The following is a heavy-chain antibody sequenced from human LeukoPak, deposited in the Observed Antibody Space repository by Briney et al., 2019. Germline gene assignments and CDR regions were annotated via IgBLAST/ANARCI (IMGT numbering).Heavy chain of an antibody. CDR3: ARARRAALIGLPAYYFDY. V-gene: IGHV1-69*13. CDR2: IIPIFGTA. J-gene: IGHJ4*02. D-gene: IGHD2-15*01. Sequence: SVKVSCKASGGTFSSYAISWVRQASGQGLEWMGGIIPIFGTANYAQKFQGRVTITADESTSTAYMELSSLRSEDTAVYYCARARRAALIGLPAYYFDYWGQGTLVTVSS. CDR1: GGTFSSYA.